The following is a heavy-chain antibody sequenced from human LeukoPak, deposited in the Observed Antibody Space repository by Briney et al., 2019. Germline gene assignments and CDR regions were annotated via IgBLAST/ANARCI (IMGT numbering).Heavy chain of an antibody. CDR2: IKGDGSDT. CDR1: GFTFSSYW. D-gene: IGHD3-9*01. Sequence: GGSLRLSCAASGFTFSSYWMHWVRQTPGKGLVWVSRIKGDGSDTLYADSVKSRFTISRDNSKNTLYLQTSSLGVDDTAVYYCATDQRYAFDYWGQGILVTVSS. V-gene: IGHV3-74*01. CDR3: ATDQRYAFDY. J-gene: IGHJ4*02.